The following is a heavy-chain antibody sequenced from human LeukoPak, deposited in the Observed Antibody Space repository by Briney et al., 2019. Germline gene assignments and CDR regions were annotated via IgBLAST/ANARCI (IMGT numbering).Heavy chain of an antibody. V-gene: IGHV4-39*07. Sequence: SETLSLTCTVSGGSISSSSYYWGWIRQPPGKGLEWIGSIYYSGSTYYNPSLKSRVTISVDTSKNQFSLKLSSVTAADTAVYYCARVNYYDSSGYPYFDYWGQGTLVTVSS. D-gene: IGHD3-22*01. J-gene: IGHJ4*02. CDR3: ARVNYYDSSGYPYFDY. CDR1: GGSISSSSYY. CDR2: IYYSGST.